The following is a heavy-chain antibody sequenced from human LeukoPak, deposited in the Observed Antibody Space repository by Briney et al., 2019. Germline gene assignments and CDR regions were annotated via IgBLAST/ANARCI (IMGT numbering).Heavy chain of an antibody. D-gene: IGHD3-10*01. Sequence: ASVKGSCTASGYTFTSYDINWVRQATGQGLEWMGWMNPNSGNTGYAQKFQGRVTMTRNTSISTAYMELSSLRSEDTAVYYCARESPSSGSYVFDYWGQGTLVTVSS. J-gene: IGHJ4*02. CDR3: ARESPSSGSYVFDY. V-gene: IGHV1-8*01. CDR2: MNPNSGNT. CDR1: GYTFTSYD.